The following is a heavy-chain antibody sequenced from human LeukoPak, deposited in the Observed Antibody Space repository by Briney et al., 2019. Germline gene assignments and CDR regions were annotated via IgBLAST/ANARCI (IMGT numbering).Heavy chain of an antibody. Sequence: SETLSLTCTVSGGSISSGSYYWSWIRQPAGKGLEWIGRIYTSGSTNYNPSLKSRVTISVDTSKNQFSLKLSSVTAADTAVYYCAREGTAMAIDYWGQGTLVTVSS. J-gene: IGHJ4*02. CDR3: AREGTAMAIDY. CDR2: IYTSGST. V-gene: IGHV4-61*02. D-gene: IGHD5-18*01. CDR1: GGSISSGSYY.